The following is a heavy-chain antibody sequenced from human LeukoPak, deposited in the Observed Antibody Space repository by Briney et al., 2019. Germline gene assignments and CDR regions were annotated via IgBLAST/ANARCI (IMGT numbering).Heavy chain of an antibody. V-gene: IGHV3-30*18. CDR1: GFTFTSYG. CDR3: AKDPRYYDILTGYVLP. Sequence: RSMTLSCPPDGFTFTSYGMQWVSQAAGKGRGWVAVISEEGSNKYYADSVKGRFTISRDNSKNTLYLQMNSLRAEDTAVYYCAKDPRYYDILTGYVLPWGQGTLVTVSS. CDR2: ISEEGSNK. D-gene: IGHD3-9*01. J-gene: IGHJ4*02.